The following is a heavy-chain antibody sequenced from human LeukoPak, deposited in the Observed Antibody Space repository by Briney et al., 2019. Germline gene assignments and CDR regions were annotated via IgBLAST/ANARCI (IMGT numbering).Heavy chain of an antibody. CDR1: GGSFSGYY. D-gene: IGHD6-13*01. Sequence: SETLSLTCAVYGGSFSGYYWSWIRQPPGKGLEWIGEINHSGSTNYNPSLKSRVTISVDMSKNQFSLKLSSVTAADTAVYYCARRPGYSSSWYRNWGQGTLVTVSS. CDR2: INHSGST. V-gene: IGHV4-34*01. J-gene: IGHJ4*02. CDR3: ARRPGYSSSWYRN.